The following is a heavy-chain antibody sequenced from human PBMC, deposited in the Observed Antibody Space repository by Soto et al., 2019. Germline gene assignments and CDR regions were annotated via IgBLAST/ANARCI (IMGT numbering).Heavy chain of an antibody. J-gene: IGHJ6*02. D-gene: IGHD6-13*01. V-gene: IGHV3-74*03. CDR1: GFTLSNYW. Sequence: EVQLVESGGGLVQPGGSLRLSFAASGFTLSNYWMYWVRQAPGKGLVWVSRVNNDGTDTTHADSVKGRFTISRDNAENTLYLQMNSLRAEDTAVYYCARGGLQHALDVWGQGSTVTVSS. CDR2: VNNDGTDT. CDR3: ARGGLQHALDV.